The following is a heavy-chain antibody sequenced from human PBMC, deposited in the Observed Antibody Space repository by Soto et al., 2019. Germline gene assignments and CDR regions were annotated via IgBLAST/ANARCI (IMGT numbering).Heavy chain of an antibody. CDR3: TADPHYYTGGVAY. CDR1: GFTFSSAW. Sequence: EVQLVESGGGLVKPGGSLRLSCAASGFTFSSAWLNWFRQAPGKGLEWVGRIKGKVHGETTDYAAPVKGRFSISRDDSSNTLHLQMNSLEIEDTAVYYCTADPHYYTGGVAYWGQGALVTVSS. J-gene: IGHJ4*02. D-gene: IGHD2-8*02. V-gene: IGHV3-15*07. CDR2: IKGKVHGETT.